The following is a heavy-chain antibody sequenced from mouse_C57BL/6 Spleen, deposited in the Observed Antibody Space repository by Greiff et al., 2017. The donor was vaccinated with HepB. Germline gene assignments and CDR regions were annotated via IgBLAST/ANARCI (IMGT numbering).Heavy chain of an antibody. CDR2: IDPSDSET. CDR3: ARGDYGSRGGFDY. V-gene: IGHV1-52*01. J-gene: IGHJ2*01. Sequence: QVQLQQPGAELVRPGSSVKLSCKASGYTFTSYWMHWVKQRPIQGLEWIGNIDPSDSETHYNQKFKDKATLTVDKSSSTAHMQLSSLTSEDSAVYYGARGDYGSRGGFDYWGQGTTLTVSS. CDR1: GYTFTSYW. D-gene: IGHD1-1*01.